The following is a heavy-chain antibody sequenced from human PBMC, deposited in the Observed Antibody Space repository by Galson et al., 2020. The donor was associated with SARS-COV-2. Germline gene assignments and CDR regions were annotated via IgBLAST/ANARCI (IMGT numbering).Heavy chain of an antibody. Sequence: GGSLRLSCAASGFTFSSYAMHWVRQAPGKGLEWVAVISYAGSNKYYADSVKGRFTISRDNSKNTLYLLINSLRAEDTAVYYCARGGSGSYYSWFDPWGQGTLVTVSS. V-gene: IGHV3-30*04. J-gene: IGHJ5*02. D-gene: IGHD1-26*01. CDR3: ARGGSGSYYSWFDP. CDR2: ISYAGSNK. CDR1: GFTFSSYA.